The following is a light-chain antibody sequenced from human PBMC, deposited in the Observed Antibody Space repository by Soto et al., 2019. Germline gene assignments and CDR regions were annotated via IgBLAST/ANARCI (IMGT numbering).Light chain of an antibody. J-gene: IGKJ1*01. CDR1: QSVSSSY. Sequence: EIVLTQSPGTLSLSPGERATLSCRASQSVSSSYLAWYHQKPGQAPRLLIFGASSRATGIPDRFSGSGAGTDFTRTISRLGPGDFAGYYFQQDGGSSWTFGQGTKVEIK. CDR3: QQDGGSSWT. V-gene: IGKV3-20*01. CDR2: GAS.